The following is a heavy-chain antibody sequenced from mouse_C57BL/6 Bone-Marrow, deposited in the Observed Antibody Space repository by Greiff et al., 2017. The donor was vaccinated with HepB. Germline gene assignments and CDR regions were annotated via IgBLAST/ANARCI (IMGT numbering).Heavy chain of an antibody. CDR2: ISTYYGDA. CDR1: GYTFTDYA. CDR3: ASGGLRPYYFDY. V-gene: IGHV1-67*01. J-gene: IGHJ2*01. Sequence: QVQLKESGPELVRPGVSVKISCKGSGYTFTDYAMHWVKQSHAKSLEWIGVISTYYGDASYNQKFKDKATMTVDKSSSTAYMELARLTSEDSAVYYCASGGLRPYYFDYWGQGTTLTVSS. D-gene: IGHD2-2*01.